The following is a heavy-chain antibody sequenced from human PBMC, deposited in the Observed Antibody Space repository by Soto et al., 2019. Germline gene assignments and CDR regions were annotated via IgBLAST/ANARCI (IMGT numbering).Heavy chain of an antibody. D-gene: IGHD1-1*01. CDR3: ARRATGTTQDY. J-gene: IGHJ4*02. Sequence: PSEPLSLTCAVCGGSCSGYYWNQIRQPPGTGLEWIGEINHSGSTNYSPSFQGQVTISADKSSSTAYLQWSSLKASVTAMYYCARRATGTTQDYWGQGTLVTVSS. CDR2: INHSGST. CDR1: GGSCSGYY. V-gene: IGHV4-34*01.